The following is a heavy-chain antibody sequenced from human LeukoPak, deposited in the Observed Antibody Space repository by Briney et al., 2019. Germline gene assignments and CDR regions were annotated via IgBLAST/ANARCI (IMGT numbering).Heavy chain of an antibody. D-gene: IGHD6-19*01. CDR2: INPNSGGT. J-gene: IGHJ4*02. V-gene: IGHV1-2*02. CDR1: GYTFTGYY. CDR3: ARARAPAIAVAGSGTY. Sequence: GASVKVSCKASGYTFTGYYMHWVRQAPGQGLEWMGWINPNSGGTNYAQKLQGRVTMTRDTSISTAYMELSRLRSDDTAVYYCARARAPAIAVAGSGTYWGQGTLVTVSS.